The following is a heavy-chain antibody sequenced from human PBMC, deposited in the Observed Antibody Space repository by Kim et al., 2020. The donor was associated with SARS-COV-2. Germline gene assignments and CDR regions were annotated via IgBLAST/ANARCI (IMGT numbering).Heavy chain of an antibody. J-gene: IGHJ6*02. Sequence: GGSLRLSCAASGFTFSSYTMHWVRQAPGEGLEWVAAISYDGSNEYYADSVKGRFTISRDNSKNTLSLQMNSLTPEDTAVYFCAKEQWPHSYDYYYGVEVWGHGTTVTVSS. D-gene: IGHD6-19*01. CDR1: GFTFSSYT. CDR2: ISYDGSNE. V-gene: IGHV3-30*18. CDR3: AKEQWPHSYDYYYGVEV.